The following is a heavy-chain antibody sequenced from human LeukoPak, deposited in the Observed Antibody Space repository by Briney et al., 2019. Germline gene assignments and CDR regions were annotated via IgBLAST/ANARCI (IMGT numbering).Heavy chain of an antibody. D-gene: IGHD3-22*01. Sequence: GGSLRLSCAASGFTFSSYSMNWVRQAPGKGLEWVSYISSSSSTIYYADSVKGRFTISRDNAKNSLYLQMNSLRAEDTAVYYCARDQSISSSGYPDAFDIWGQGTMVTVSS. J-gene: IGHJ3*02. CDR3: ARDQSISSSGYPDAFDI. CDR2: ISSSSSTI. V-gene: IGHV3-48*04. CDR1: GFTFSSYS.